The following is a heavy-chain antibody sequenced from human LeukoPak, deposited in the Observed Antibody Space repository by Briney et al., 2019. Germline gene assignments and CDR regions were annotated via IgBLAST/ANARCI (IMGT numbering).Heavy chain of an antibody. CDR1: GFIFSSYS. CDR2: ISSGSGTT. CDR3: AELGITMIGGV. Sequence: GGSLRLSCAASGFIFSSYSMNWVRQTPGKGLEWISYISSGSGTTYYGDSVQGRFITSRDNAKNSLYLQMNSLRAEDTAVYYCAELGITMIGGVWGKGTTVTISS. D-gene: IGHD3-10*02. J-gene: IGHJ6*04. V-gene: IGHV3-48*04.